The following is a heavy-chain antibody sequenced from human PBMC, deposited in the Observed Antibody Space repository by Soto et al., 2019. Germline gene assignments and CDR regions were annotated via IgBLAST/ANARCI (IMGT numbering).Heavy chain of an antibody. CDR3: AKDLTYYYDRSGYFFQL. Sequence: ESGGGVVQPGRSLRLSCAASGFTFSSYGMHWVRQAPGKGLEWEAVISYDGSNKYYADSVKGRFTISRDNSKNTLYLQMNSLRAEDTAVYYCAKDLTYYYDRSGYFFQLWGQGTLVTVSS. J-gene: IGHJ1*01. V-gene: IGHV3-30*18. CDR2: ISYDGSNK. CDR1: GFTFSSYG. D-gene: IGHD3-22*01.